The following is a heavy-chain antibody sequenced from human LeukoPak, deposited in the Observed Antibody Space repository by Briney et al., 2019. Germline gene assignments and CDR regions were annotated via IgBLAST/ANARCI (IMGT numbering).Heavy chain of an antibody. CDR3: ARGRFGELIFDY. Sequence: SETLSLTCTVSGGPISSYFWSWIRQPPGKGLEWIGYISSSGSTDYNPSLKGRVTMSVDTSKNQFSLNLNSVTAADTAVYYCARGRFGELIFDYWGQGTLVTVSS. V-gene: IGHV4-59*01. J-gene: IGHJ4*02. CDR2: ISSSGST. CDR1: GGPISSYF. D-gene: IGHD3-10*01.